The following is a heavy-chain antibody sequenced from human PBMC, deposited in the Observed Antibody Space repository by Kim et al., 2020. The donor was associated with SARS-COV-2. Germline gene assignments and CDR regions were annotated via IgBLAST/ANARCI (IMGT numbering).Heavy chain of an antibody. V-gene: IGHV4-39*01. J-gene: IGHJ3*02. CDR3: ARHVYYDSSGQYAFDI. D-gene: IGHD3-22*01. Sequence: SLKSRDTISVDTSKNQFSRKLSSVTAADTAVYYCARHVYYDSSGQYAFDIWGQGTMVTVSS.